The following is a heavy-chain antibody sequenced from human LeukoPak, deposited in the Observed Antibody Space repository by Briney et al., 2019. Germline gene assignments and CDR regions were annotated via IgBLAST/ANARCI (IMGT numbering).Heavy chain of an antibody. CDR3: AKDIGSSYPGFRFDY. J-gene: IGHJ4*02. CDR1: GFTFDDYA. V-gene: IGHV3-9*01. Sequence: GGSLGLSCAASGFTFDDYAMHWVRQAPGKGLQWVSGISWNSGSIGYGDSVEGRFTISRDNAKNSLYLQMNSLRAEDTALYYCAKDIGSSYPGFRFDYWGQGTLVTVSS. D-gene: IGHD3-22*01. CDR2: ISWNSGSI.